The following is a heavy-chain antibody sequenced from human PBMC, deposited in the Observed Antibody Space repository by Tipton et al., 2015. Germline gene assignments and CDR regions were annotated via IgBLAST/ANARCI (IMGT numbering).Heavy chain of an antibody. J-gene: IGHJ4*02. Sequence: TLSLTCAVYGGSFSDSYWSWIRQPPGKGLEWIGEINHSGSTNCNPSLKSRVTISADTSKNQFSLHLSSVTAADTAVYYCAREVWYNDSTGYDYWGLGTLVTVSS. CDR1: GGSFSDSY. D-gene: IGHD3-22*01. V-gene: IGHV4-34*01. CDR2: INHSGST. CDR3: AREVWYNDSTGYDY.